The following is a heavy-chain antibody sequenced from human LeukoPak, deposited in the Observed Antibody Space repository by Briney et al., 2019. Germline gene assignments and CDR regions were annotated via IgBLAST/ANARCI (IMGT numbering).Heavy chain of an antibody. D-gene: IGHD6-19*01. CDR1: GFTLSSYA. CDR3: ANGKGVAVAVGT. V-gene: IGHV3-23*01. Sequence: QSGGSLRLSCAASGFTLSSYAMSWVRQAPGKGLEWVSVISGSGGSTYYADSVKGRFTISRDNSKNTLYLQMNSLRAEDTAVYYCANGKGVAVAVGTWGQGTLVTVSS. J-gene: IGHJ5*02. CDR2: ISGSGGST.